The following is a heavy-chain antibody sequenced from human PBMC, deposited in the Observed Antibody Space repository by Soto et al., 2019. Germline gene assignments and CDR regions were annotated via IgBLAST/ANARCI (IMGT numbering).Heavy chain of an antibody. V-gene: IGHV4-31*03. J-gene: IGHJ4*02. CDR3: ARGVGAARLFDY. D-gene: IGHD6-6*01. CDR2: IYYSGST. CDR1: GGSISSGGYY. Sequence: PSETLSLTCTVSGGSISSGGYYWSWIRQHPGKGLEWIGYIYYSGSTYYNPSLKSRVTISVDTSKNQFSLKLSSVTAADTAVYYCARGVGAARLFDYWGQGTLVTVSS.